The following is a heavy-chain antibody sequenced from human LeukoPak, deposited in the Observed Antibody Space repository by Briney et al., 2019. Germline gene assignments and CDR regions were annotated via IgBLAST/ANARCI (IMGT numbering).Heavy chain of an antibody. CDR2: INHSGSA. CDR3: ARGPDSGSHFAWFDP. CDR1: GGSISGFY. D-gene: IGHD3-10*01. V-gene: IGHV4-34*01. Sequence: SETLSLTCTVSGGSISGFYWSWVRQPPGKGLEWIGEINHSGSAHYNPSFKSRVTILVDTSRNQFSLKLTSVTAADTAVYYCARGPDSGSHFAWFDPWGQGPLVTVPS. J-gene: IGHJ5*02.